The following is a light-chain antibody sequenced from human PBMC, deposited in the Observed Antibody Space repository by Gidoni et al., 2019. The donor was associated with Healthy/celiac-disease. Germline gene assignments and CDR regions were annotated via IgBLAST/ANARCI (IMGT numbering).Light chain of an antibody. CDR1: SSDVGGYNY. Sequence: QSALTQHASVSGSPGQSITISCTGTSSDVGGYNYVSWYQQHPGNAPNLMIYDVSNRPSGVSNRCSGSKSGNTASLTISGLQAEDEADYYCSSYTSSSTLDVVFGGGTKLTVL. CDR3: SSYTSSSTLDVV. J-gene: IGLJ2*01. V-gene: IGLV2-14*01. CDR2: DVS.